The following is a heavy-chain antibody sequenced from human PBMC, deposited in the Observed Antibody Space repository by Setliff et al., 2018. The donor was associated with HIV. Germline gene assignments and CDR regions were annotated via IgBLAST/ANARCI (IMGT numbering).Heavy chain of an antibody. CDR1: GFSLSTSGVG. D-gene: IGHD3-10*01. Sequence: GSGPTLVNPTQTLTLTCTFSGFSLSTSGVGVGWIRQPPGKALEWIALISWNEDRRYSPSLKSRLTLSKDTSKNQAVLTMTNMDPVDTATYYCAHSQGSGTFDVGFPYYFDYWGQGTLVTVSS. CDR3: AHSQGSGTFDVGFPYYFDY. CDR2: ISWNEDR. V-gene: IGHV2-5*01. J-gene: IGHJ4*02.